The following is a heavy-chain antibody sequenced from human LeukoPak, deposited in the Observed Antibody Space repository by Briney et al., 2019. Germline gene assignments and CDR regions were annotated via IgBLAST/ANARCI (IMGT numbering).Heavy chain of an antibody. V-gene: IGHV5-51*01. CDR1: GYSFTSYW. J-gene: IGHJ4*02. CDR2: IYPGDSGT. D-gene: IGHD3-10*01. Sequence: GESLKISCKGSGYSFTSYWIGWVRQMPGKGLEWMGIIYPGDSGTRYSPSFQGQVTISADKSLGTAYLQWSSLKASDTAMYYCATLEGSGSYFSGYYFDYWGQGTLVTVSS. CDR3: ATLEGSGSYFSGYYFDY.